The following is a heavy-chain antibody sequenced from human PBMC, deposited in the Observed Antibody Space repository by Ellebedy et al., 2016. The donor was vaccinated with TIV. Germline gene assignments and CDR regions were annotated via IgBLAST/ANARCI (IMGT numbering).Heavy chain of an antibody. Sequence: MPSETLSLTCTVSNGSISSSRYYWGWIRQPPGKGLEWIGTIYYTGVTFYNPSLKSRVTMSVDTSKNHFSLKLSSVTATDTAVYYCATTTWPDVDWFDPWGQGTLVTVSS. CDR1: NGSISSSRYY. CDR2: IYYTGVT. V-gene: IGHV4-39*02. D-gene: IGHD2-2*01. J-gene: IGHJ5*02. CDR3: ATTTWPDVDWFDP.